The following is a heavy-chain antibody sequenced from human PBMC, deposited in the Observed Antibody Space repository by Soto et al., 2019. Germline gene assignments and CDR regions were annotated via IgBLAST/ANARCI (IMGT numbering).Heavy chain of an antibody. J-gene: IGHJ4*02. CDR3: ALLASGSSWYIGSAY. V-gene: IGHV3-21*01. CDR1: GFTFSSYS. CDR2: ISSSSSYI. Sequence: EVQLVESGGGLVKPGGSLRLSCAASGFTFSSYSMNWVRQAPGKGLEWVSSISSSSSYIYYADSVKGRFTSSRDNAKNSRYLQVTGLRAEDRAVYYCALLASGSSWYIGSAYWGQGSLVTVSS. D-gene: IGHD6-13*01.